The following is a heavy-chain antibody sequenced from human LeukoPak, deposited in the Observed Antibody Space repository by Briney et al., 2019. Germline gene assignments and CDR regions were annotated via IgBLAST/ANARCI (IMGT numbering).Heavy chain of an antibody. V-gene: IGHV3-33*01. CDR1: GFIFGTYG. Sequence: GRSLRLSCAASGFIFGTYGMHWVRQAPGKGLDWVAVIWYDGSNKYYGDSVKGRFTVSRDNSRNTLYLQMNSLRAEDTAVYYCARAVGPFDFWGQGTMVTVSS. CDR3: ARAVGPFDF. CDR2: IWYDGSNK. J-gene: IGHJ3*01.